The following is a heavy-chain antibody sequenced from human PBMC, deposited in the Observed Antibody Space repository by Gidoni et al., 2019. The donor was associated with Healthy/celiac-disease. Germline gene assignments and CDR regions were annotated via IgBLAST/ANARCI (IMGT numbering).Heavy chain of an antibody. CDR3: ARAFSYKGIGYYLNTQPYYYYYYMDV. CDR2: TIPIFGTA. CDR1: GGTFSSYA. J-gene: IGHJ6*03. Sequence: QLQLVQSGAEVKKPGSSVKVSCKASGGTFSSYAISWVRQSPRQGLEWMGGTIPIFGTANYAQKFQGRVTITADESTSTAYMELSSLRSEDTAVYYCARAFSYKGIGYYLNTQPYYYYYYMDVWGKGTTVTVSS. D-gene: IGHD2-15*01. V-gene: IGHV1-69*01.